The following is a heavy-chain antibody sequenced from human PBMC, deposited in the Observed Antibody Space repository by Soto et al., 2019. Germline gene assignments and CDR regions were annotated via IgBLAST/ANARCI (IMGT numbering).Heavy chain of an antibody. CDR2: IYYSGST. V-gene: IGHV4-61*01. Sequence: KPSETLSLTCTVSGGSVSSGSYYWSWIRQPPGKGLEWIGYIYYSGSTNYNPSLKSRVTISVDTSKNQFSLKLSSVTAADTAVYYCASEGSIAAPFDYWGQGTLVTV. CDR1: GGSVSSGSYY. D-gene: IGHD6-6*01. CDR3: ASEGSIAAPFDY. J-gene: IGHJ4*02.